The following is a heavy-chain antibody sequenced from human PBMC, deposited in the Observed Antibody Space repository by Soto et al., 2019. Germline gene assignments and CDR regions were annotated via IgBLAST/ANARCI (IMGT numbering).Heavy chain of an antibody. CDR2: INPSGGNT. CDR1: GYSFTDHF. CDR3: ARDEVSHTRGWTYVRTLYYVCMDV. J-gene: IGHJ6*02. V-gene: IGHV1-46*01. Sequence: ASVKGSCKASGYSFTDHFIHWVRQGPGQGLEWMGIINPSGGNTSYAQQFQGRVTMAKDTSTSTVYMELSSLRSEDTAVYYCARDEVSHTRGWTYVRTLYYVCMDVWGRGTTVTVSS. D-gene: IGHD2-8*01.